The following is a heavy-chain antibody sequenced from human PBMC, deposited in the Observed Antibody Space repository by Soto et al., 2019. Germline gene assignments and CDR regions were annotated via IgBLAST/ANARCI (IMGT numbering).Heavy chain of an antibody. J-gene: IGHJ6*02. CDR1: GFTFSRYW. CDR2: IDSGGSTT. CDR3: ASPYMYSSGLYFYCMDV. V-gene: IGHV3-74*01. D-gene: IGHD6-19*01. Sequence: EVQLVESGGGLVQPGGSLRLSCAASGFTFSRYWMHWVRQAPGKGLVWLSRIDSGGSTTYYADSVKGRFTISRDNDTDTVYLQMNSLRAEDTAVYYCASPYMYSSGLYFYCMDVWVQGTTVTVSS.